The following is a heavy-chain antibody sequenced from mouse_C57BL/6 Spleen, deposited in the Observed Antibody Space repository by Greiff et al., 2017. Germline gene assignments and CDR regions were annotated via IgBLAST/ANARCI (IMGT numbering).Heavy chain of an antibody. J-gene: IGHJ2*01. CDR1: GYTFTDYY. V-gene: IGHV1-76*01. CDR2: IYPGSGNT. D-gene: IGHD2-2*01. Sequence: QVQLKQSGAELVRPGASVKLSCKASGYTFTDYYINWVKQRPGQGLEWIARIYPGSGNTYYNEKFKGNATLTAEKSSSTAYMQLSSLTSEDSAVYFCAREGDGVKTFFDYWGQGTTLTVSS. CDR3: AREGDGVKTFFDY.